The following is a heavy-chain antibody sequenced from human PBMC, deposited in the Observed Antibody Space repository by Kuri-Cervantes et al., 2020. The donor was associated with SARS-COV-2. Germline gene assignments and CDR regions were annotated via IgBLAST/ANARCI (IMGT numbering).Heavy chain of an antibody. CDR1: GYTFTGYY. J-gene: IGHJ4*02. CDR2: INPNSGGT. CDR3: ARNRRTGGYSFGFDL. D-gene: IGHD5-18*01. V-gene: IGHV1-2*02. Sequence: ASVKVSCKASGYTFTGYYMHWVRQAPGQGLEWMGWINPNSGGTNYAQKFQGRVTMTRDTSTSTVHMELSGLRFDDTAVFYCARNRRTGGYSFGFDLWGQGTLVTVSS.